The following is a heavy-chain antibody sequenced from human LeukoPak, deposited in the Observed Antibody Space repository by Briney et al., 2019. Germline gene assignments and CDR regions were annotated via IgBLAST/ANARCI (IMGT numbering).Heavy chain of an antibody. CDR2: ISYDGINT. Sequence: GGSLRLSCAASGFIFSSYAMHWVRQAPGKGLGWVSIISYDGINTYHAGSVKGRFTISRDNSKNTLYLQMDSLRDEDTAVYYCARDRGLAMPGSYLDYWGQGILVTVSS. D-gene: IGHD6-19*01. J-gene: IGHJ4*02. CDR3: ARDRGLAMPGSYLDY. V-gene: IGHV3-30-3*01. CDR1: GFIFSSYA.